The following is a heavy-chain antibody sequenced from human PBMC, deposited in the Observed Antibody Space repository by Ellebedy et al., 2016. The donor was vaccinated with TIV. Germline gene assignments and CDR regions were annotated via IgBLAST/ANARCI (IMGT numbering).Heavy chain of an antibody. Sequence: GGSLRLXXAASGFTFSNYAMNWVRQAPGKGLEWVSVISGSGNGTFYADSVKGRFTISRDNSKNTLYLQMHSLRVDDTALYYCAKDRRVGAANYWGQGTLVTVSS. J-gene: IGHJ4*02. CDR3: AKDRRVGAANY. D-gene: IGHD2-15*01. CDR2: ISGSGNGT. CDR1: GFTFSNYA. V-gene: IGHV3-23*01.